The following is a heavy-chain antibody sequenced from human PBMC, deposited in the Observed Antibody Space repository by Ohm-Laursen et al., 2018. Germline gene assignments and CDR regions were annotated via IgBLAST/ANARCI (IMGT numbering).Heavy chain of an antibody. CDR1: GFTFDDCA. CDR3: TKDATIVAYYFDY. CDR2: MSRNGGSI. D-gene: IGHD2-21*01. J-gene: IGHJ4*02. Sequence: SLRLSCTASGFTFDDCAMHWVRQAPGKGLEWVSGMSRNGGSIGYADSVKGRFTISRDNAKNSLYLQMNGLRAEDTALYYCTKDATIVAYYFDYWGQGTLVTVSS. V-gene: IGHV3-9*01.